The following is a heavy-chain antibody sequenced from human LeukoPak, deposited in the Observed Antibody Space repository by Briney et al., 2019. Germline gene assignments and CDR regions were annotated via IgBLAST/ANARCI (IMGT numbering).Heavy chain of an antibody. CDR3: ARKGTDTYY. Sequence: ASPKVSSKPSRYTPTRDHINRGRQATQQRLEWMGWMNPNSANTGYAQKFQGRVTMTRNTSISTAYMELSSLRSEDTAVYYCARKGTDTYYWGQGTLVTVSS. V-gene: IGHV1-8*01. CDR2: MNPNSANT. J-gene: IGHJ4*02. D-gene: IGHD1-1*01. CDR1: RYTPTRDH.